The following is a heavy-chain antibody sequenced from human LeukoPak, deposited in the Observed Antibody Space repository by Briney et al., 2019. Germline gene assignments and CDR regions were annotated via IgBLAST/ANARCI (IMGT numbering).Heavy chain of an antibody. CDR2: IRSKANSYAT. D-gene: IGHD6-6*01. V-gene: IGHV3-73*01. Sequence: PGGSLRLSCAASGFTFSGSAMHWVRLASGKGLEWVGRIRSKANSYATAYAASVKGRFTISRDDSKNTAYLQMNSLKTEDTAVYYCTRVYSSSSGVNWGQGTMVTVSS. CDR3: TRVYSSSSGVN. J-gene: IGHJ3*01. CDR1: GFTFSGSA.